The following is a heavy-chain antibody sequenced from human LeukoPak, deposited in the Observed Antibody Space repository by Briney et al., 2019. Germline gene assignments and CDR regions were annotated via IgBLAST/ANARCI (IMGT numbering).Heavy chain of an antibody. CDR3: ATLGYCSSTSCYAFDY. J-gene: IGHJ4*02. D-gene: IGHD2-2*01. V-gene: IGHV4-34*01. CDR1: GGSFSGYY. Sequence: SETLSLTCAVYGGSFSGYYWSWIRQPPGKGREWIGEINHSGSTNYNPFLKSRVTISVDTSKNQFSLKLSSVTAADTAVYYCATLGYCSSTSCYAFDYWGQGTLVTVSS. CDR2: INHSGST.